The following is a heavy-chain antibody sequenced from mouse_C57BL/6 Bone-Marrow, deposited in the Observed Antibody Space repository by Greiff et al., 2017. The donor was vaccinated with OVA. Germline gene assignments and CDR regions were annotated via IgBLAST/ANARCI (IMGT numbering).Heavy chain of an antibody. D-gene: IGHD2-12*01. CDR3: ARRSLRRRGFYYAMDY. J-gene: IGHJ4*01. Sequence: EVMLVESGGDLVKPGGSLKLSCAASGFTFSSYGMSWVRQTPDKRLEWVATISSGGSYTYYPDSVKGRFTISRDNAKNTLYLQMSSLKSEDTAMYYCARRSLRRRGFYYAMDYWGQGTSVTVSS. CDR2: ISSGGSYT. V-gene: IGHV5-6*02. CDR1: GFTFSSYG.